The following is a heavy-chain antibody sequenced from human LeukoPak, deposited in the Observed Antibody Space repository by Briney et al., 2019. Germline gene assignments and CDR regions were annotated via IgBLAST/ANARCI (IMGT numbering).Heavy chain of an antibody. V-gene: IGHV3-23*01. CDR3: AKVSI. Sequence: GGSLRLSCVASGFTFSSYAMTWVRQAPGKGQEWVSSIGGSVGSTYYADSVKGRFTISRDNSKNTLSLQMNSLRAEDTAVYYCAKVSIWGQGTMVTVSS. CDR2: IGGSVGST. J-gene: IGHJ3*02. CDR1: GFTFSSYA.